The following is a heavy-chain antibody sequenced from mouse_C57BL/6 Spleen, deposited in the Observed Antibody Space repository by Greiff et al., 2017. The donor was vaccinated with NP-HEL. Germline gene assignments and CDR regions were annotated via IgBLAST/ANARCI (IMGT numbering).Heavy chain of an antibody. Sequence: VQLQQSGTELVKPGASVKLSCKASGYTFTSYWMHWVKQRPGQGLEWIGNINPSNGGTNYNEKFKSKATLTVDKSSSTAYMQLSRLTSEDSAVYYCARKQLSLREYFDYWGQGTTLTVSS. D-gene: IGHD3-2*02. CDR2: INPSNGGT. V-gene: IGHV1-53*01. CDR1: GYTFTSYW. CDR3: ARKQLSLREYFDY. J-gene: IGHJ2*01.